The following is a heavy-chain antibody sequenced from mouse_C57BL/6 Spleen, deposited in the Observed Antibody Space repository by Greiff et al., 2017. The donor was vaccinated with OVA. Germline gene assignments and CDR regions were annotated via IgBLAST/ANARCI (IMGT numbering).Heavy chain of an antibody. CDR1: GFSLSTSGMG. D-gene: IGHD1-1*01. J-gene: IGHJ1*03. V-gene: IGHV8-12*01. CDR2: IYWDDDT. CDR3: ARRARGTTVVEGYFDV. Sequence: QVTLKESGPGILQSSQTLSLTCSFSGFSLSTSGMGVSWIRQPSGKGLEWLAHIYWDDDTRYNPSLKSRLTISKDTSRNQVFLKIASVDTAETAKYYCARRARGTTVVEGYFDVWGTGTTVTVSS.